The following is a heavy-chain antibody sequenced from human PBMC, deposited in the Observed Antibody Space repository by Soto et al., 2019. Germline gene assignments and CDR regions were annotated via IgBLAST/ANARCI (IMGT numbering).Heavy chain of an antibody. J-gene: IGHJ4*02. CDR1: GGSISSSSYY. Sequence: QLQLQESGPGLVKPSETLSLTCTVSGGSISSSSYYWGWIRQPPGKGLEWIGSIYYSGSTYYNPSLTGRVTLSVDTSKTQFSLMLISATAAHTAVYYCARQGSYGPFDYWGQGTLVTVSS. CDR3: ARQGSYGPFDY. D-gene: IGHD5-18*01. V-gene: IGHV4-39*01. CDR2: IYYSGST.